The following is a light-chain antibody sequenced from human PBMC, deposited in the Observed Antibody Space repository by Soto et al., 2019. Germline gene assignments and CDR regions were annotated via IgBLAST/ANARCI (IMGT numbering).Light chain of an antibody. Sequence: EIVLTQSPGTLSLSPGERATLSCRASQSISTTFIAWYQQKPVQAPRLLIHGVSNRATGIPDRFSGSGSGTDFTRIISRLEPEDFAVYYCQQNGGSPETFGQGTKVEIK. CDR1: QSISTTF. J-gene: IGKJ1*01. CDR3: QQNGGSPET. V-gene: IGKV3-20*01. CDR2: GVS.